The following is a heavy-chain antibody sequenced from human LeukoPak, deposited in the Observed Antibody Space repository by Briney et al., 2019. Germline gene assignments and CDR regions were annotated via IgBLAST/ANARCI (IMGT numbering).Heavy chain of an antibody. CDR2: IYSGGTT. D-gene: IGHD3-10*01. Sequence: GGSLRLSCAAAGFIVSSNYMTWVRQPPGKGLEWVSAIYSGGTTYYADSVKGRFTISRDDSKNTVFLQMNSLRAEDTAVYYCARGGEDSPLWFEPKQYHFDCWGQGALVTVSS. CDR1: GFIVSSNY. J-gene: IGHJ4*02. V-gene: IGHV3-53*01. CDR3: ARGGEDSPLWFEPKQYHFDC.